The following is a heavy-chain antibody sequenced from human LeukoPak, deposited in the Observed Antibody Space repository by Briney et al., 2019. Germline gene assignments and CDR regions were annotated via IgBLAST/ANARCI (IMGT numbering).Heavy chain of an antibody. CDR3: ARLNSSSWYLTLDY. D-gene: IGHD6-13*01. CDR1: GFTFSSYA. Sequence: PGGSLRLSCAASGFTFSSYAMHWVRHAPGKGLEYVSAISSNGGSTYYANSVKGRFTISRDNSKNTLYLQMGSLRAEDMAVYYCARLNSSSWYLTLDYWGQGTLVTVSS. CDR2: ISSNGGST. J-gene: IGHJ4*02. V-gene: IGHV3-64*01.